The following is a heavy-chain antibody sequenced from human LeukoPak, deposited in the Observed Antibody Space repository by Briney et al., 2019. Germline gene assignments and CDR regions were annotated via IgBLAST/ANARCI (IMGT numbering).Heavy chain of an antibody. CDR2: ISGSGDST. Sequence: GGSLRLSCAASGFTFSNYVMSWVRQAPGKGLERVSGISGSGDSTYYADSVKGRFTISRGNSKNTLYLQMNSLRVEDTAAYYCAKVRAPSGWFNSDYWGQGTLVTVSS. J-gene: IGHJ4*02. CDR3: AKVRAPSGWFNSDY. D-gene: IGHD6-19*01. V-gene: IGHV3-23*01. CDR1: GFTFSNYV.